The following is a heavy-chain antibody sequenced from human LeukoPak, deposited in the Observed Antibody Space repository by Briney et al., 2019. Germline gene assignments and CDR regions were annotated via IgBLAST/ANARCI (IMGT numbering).Heavy chain of an antibody. CDR3: ARWWELLTFFDY. CDR2: FDPEYGET. V-gene: IGHV1-24*01. J-gene: IGHJ4*02. CDR1: GYTLTELS. Sequence: ASVKVSCKVSGYTLTELSMHWVRQAPGKGLEWMGGFDPEYGETIYAQKLQGRVTMTTDTSTSTAYMELRSLRSDDTAVYYCARWWELLTFFDYWGQGTLVTVSS. D-gene: IGHD1-26*01.